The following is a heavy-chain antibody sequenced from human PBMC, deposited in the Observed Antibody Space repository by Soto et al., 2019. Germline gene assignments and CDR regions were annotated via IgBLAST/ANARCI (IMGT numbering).Heavy chain of an antibody. CDR3: ARDYYSYGETLYYANMDV. D-gene: IGHD4-17*01. CDR1: GFTVSSNY. CDR2: IYSGGST. J-gene: IGHJ6*03. Sequence: EVQLVESGGGLVQPGGSLRLSCAASGFTVSSNYMSWVRQAPGKGLEWVSVIYSGGSTYYADSVKCRFTISRDDSKITLYLHMNTLSAQIKAVYYGARDYYSYGETLYYANMDVWGKGTTVTVSS. V-gene: IGHV3-66*01.